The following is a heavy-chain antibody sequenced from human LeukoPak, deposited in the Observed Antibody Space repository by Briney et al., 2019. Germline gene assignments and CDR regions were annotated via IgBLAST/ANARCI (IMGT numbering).Heavy chain of an antibody. CDR2: ISGSGGST. V-gene: IGHV3-23*01. CDR1: GFTFGSYA. D-gene: IGHD2-15*01. Sequence: GGSLRLSCAASGFTFGSYAMSWVRQPPGKGLEWVSTISGSGGSTYYADSVKGRFTISRDNSKNTLYLQMNSLRAEDTAVYYCAKDDLYGLLGDYWGQGTLVTVSS. J-gene: IGHJ4*02. CDR3: AKDDLYGLLGDY.